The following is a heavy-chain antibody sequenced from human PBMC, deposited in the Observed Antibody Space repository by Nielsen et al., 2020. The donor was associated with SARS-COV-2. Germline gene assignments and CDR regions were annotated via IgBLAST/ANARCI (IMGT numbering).Heavy chain of an antibody. D-gene: IGHD6-13*01. Sequence: KVSCKGAGYSFTDYWIGWVRQMPGKGLEWMGIIYPGDSDTRYSPSFQGQVTISADKSISTAYLQWNRLKASDAATFYCARASEGSNWNFNYWGQGTLVTVSS. CDR1: GYSFTDYW. CDR3: ARASEGSNWNFNY. J-gene: IGHJ4*02. V-gene: IGHV5-51*01. CDR2: IYPGDSDT.